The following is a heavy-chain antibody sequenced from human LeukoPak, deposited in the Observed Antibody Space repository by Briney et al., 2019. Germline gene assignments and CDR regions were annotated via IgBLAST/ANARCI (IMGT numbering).Heavy chain of an antibody. CDR1: GYTFSSYY. CDR3: ARGPVETALVLDY. Sequence: ASVKVSCKASGYTFSSYYLHWVRQAPGQGLEWMGIINPGGGNTNYAQKFQGRVTMTRDTSTSIVFMELSSLRSDDTAVYYCARGPVETALVLDYWGQGTLVTVSS. CDR2: INPGGGNT. V-gene: IGHV1-46*01. D-gene: IGHD5-18*01. J-gene: IGHJ4*02.